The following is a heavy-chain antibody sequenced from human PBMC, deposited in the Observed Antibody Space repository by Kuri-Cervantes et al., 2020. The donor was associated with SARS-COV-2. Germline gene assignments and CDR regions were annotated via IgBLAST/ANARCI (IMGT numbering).Heavy chain of an antibody. CDR2: ISPNSGGT. Sequence: ASVKVSCKAFGYTFTSYGISWVRQAPGQGLEWMGWISPNSGGTNYAQKFQGRVTMTRDTSISTAYMELSSLRSEDTAVYYCARTYYDFWSGYYTGGWFDPWGQGTLVPSPQ. CDR1: GYTFTSYG. CDR3: ARTYYDFWSGYYTGGWFDP. V-gene: IGHV1-2*02. D-gene: IGHD3-3*01. J-gene: IGHJ5*02.